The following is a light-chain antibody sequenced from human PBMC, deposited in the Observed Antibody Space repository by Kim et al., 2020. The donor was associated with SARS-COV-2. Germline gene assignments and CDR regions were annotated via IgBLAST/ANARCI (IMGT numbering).Light chain of an antibody. CDR3: QAWDSSTGV. V-gene: IGLV3-1*01. CDR1: KLGDKY. J-gene: IGLJ2*01. Sequence: VSPGQTASISCSGDKLGDKYAFWYQQKPGQSPVLVIYQDSKRPSGVPERFSGSNSGNTATLTISGTQAMDEADYYCQAWDSSTGVFGGGTQLTVL. CDR2: QDS.